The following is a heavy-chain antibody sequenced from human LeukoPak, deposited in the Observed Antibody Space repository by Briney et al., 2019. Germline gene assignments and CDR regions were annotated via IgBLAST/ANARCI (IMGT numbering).Heavy chain of an antibody. CDR1: GGSFSGYY. J-gene: IGHJ5*02. V-gene: IGHV4-34*01. D-gene: IGHD3-10*01. CDR3: ARGGGGKMVRGVKPTLFSFDP. CDR2: INHSGST. Sequence: SETLSLTCAVYGGSFSGYYWSWIRQPPGKGLEWIGEINHSGSTDYNPSLKSRVTISVDTSKNQFSLKLSSVTAADTAVYYCARGGGGKMVRGVKPTLFSFDPWGQGTLVTVSS.